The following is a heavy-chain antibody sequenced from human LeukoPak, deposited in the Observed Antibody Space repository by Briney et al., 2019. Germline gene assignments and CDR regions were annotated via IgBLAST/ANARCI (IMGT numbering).Heavy chain of an antibody. CDR3: ARVVPVGGNDY. D-gene: IGHD4-23*01. J-gene: IGHJ4*02. Sequence: PSETLSLTCAVSGYSIRSNYLWGWVRQPPAQRLECIATIYHSGNTYYNPSLRSRVTMSVDTFKNQFSMKVTSVTAADTAVYYCARVVPVGGNDYWGQGILVTVSS. CDR2: IYHSGNT. CDR1: GYSIRSNYL. V-gene: IGHV4-38-2*01.